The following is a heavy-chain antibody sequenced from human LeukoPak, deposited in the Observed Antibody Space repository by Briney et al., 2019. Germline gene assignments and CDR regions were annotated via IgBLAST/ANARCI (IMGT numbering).Heavy chain of an antibody. V-gene: IGHV1-2*02. Sequence: ASVKVSCKASGYVFTGYYIHWVRQAPGQGLEWVGWINPNSGATNYAQRLQGRVTMTRDTSISTAYMELSGLRSDDTAVYFCARDLITLVRGIFSFWGQGTPVTVSS. CDR1: GYVFTGYY. CDR2: INPNSGAT. CDR3: ARDLITLVRGIFSF. J-gene: IGHJ4*02. D-gene: IGHD3-10*01.